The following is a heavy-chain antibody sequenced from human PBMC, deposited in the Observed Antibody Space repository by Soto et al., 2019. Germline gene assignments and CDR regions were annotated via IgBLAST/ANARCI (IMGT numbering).Heavy chain of an antibody. CDR2: LSYAGDT. V-gene: IGHV3-13*01. D-gene: IGHD5-12*01. J-gene: IGHJ3*02. CDR1: GFTLSTYD. CDR3: AKDISVGSGYDLGAFDI. Sequence: GGSLRLSCAASGFTLSTYDMHWVRQGTGKGLEWVAALSYAGDTYYPGSVKGRFTISRESAKNSLYLQMNSLTAEDTAVYYCAKDISVGSGYDLGAFDIWGQGTMVTVSS.